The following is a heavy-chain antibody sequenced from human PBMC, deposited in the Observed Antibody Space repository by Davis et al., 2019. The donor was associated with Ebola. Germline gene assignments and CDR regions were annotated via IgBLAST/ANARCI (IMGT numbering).Heavy chain of an antibody. CDR2: ISSSSSYI. D-gene: IGHD3-10*01. J-gene: IGHJ4*02. CDR1: GFTFSSYS. Sequence: GESLKISCAASGFTFSSYSMNWVRQAPGKGLEWVSSISSSSSYIYYADSVKGRFTISRDNAKNSLYLQMNSLRAEDTAVYYCARFSRGELENYWGQGTLVTVSS. CDR3: ARFSRGELENY. V-gene: IGHV3-21*01.